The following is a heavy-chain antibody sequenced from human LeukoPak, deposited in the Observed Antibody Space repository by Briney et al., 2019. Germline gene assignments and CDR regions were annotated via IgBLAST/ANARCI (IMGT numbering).Heavy chain of an antibody. CDR1: GGSFSGDF. V-gene: IGHV4-34*01. J-gene: IGHJ5*02. CDR2: INHGGST. D-gene: IGHD1/OR15-1a*01. Sequence: SETLSLTCAVNGGSFSGDFWSWIRQSPGKGLEWIGEINHGGSTTYNPSLKSRVTISVDSSKNQFSLKLSSVTAADTAVYYCVRDVEELVTWGQGTLVTVSS. CDR3: VRDVEELVT.